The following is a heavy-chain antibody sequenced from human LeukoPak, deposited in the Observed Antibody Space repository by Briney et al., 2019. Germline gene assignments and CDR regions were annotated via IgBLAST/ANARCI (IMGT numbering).Heavy chain of an antibody. Sequence: PGRSLRLSCAASGFTFSSYAMPWVRQAPGKGLEWVAVISYDGSNKYYADSVKGRFTISRDNSKNTLYLQMNSLRAEDTAVYYCARDYWARVGGYFDYWGQGTLVTVSS. CDR2: ISYDGSNK. D-gene: IGHD2-15*01. CDR3: ARDYWARVGGYFDY. J-gene: IGHJ4*02. V-gene: IGHV3-30-3*01. CDR1: GFTFSSYA.